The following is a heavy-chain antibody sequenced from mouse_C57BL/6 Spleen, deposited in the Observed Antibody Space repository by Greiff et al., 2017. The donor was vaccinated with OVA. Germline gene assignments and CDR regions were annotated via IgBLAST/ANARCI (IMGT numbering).Heavy chain of an antibody. D-gene: IGHD2-2*01. Sequence: EVQVVESGGGLVKPGGSLKLSCAASGFTFSSYAMSWVRQTPEKRLEWVATISDGGSYTYYPDNVKGRFTISRDNAKNNLYLQMSHLKSEDTAMYYCARGGGYYDAMDYWGQGTSVTVSS. J-gene: IGHJ4*01. CDR1: GFTFSSYA. CDR3: ARGGGYYDAMDY. CDR2: ISDGGSYT. V-gene: IGHV5-4*01.